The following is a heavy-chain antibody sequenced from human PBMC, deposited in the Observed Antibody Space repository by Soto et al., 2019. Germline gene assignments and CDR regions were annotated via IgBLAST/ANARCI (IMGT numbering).Heavy chain of an antibody. CDR1: GYTFTSYG. J-gene: IGHJ6*02. CDR3: ARDPLCSGGSCYGMDV. CDR2: ISAYNGNT. V-gene: IGHV1-18*01. Sequence: ASVKVSCKASGYTFTSYGISWVRQAPGQGLEWMGWISAYNGNTNYAQKLQGGVTMTTDTSTSTAYMELRSLRSDDTAVYYCARDPLCSGGSCYGMDVWGQGTTVTVSS. D-gene: IGHD2-15*01.